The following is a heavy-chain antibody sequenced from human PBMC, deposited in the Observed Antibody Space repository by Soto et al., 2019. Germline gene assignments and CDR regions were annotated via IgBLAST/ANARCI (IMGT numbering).Heavy chain of an antibody. CDR1: GYSFTTSW. J-gene: IGHJ1*01. CDR3: ARRGKDAEYFQH. Sequence: GESLKISGKGSGYSFTTSWIDWVRQMPGKGLEWMGTIYPGDSDTRYSPSFQGQVTITADKSISTAYLQWSSLKASDTAMYYCARRGKDAEYFQHWGRGTMVTVSS. V-gene: IGHV5-51*01. CDR2: IYPGDSDT. D-gene: IGHD6-13*01.